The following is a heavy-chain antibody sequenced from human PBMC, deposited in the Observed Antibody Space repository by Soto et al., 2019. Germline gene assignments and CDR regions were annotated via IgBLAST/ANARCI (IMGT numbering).Heavy chain of an antibody. Sequence: SETLSLTCTVSGGSINTFYWSWVRQPAGKGLEWIGRIFSSGSTSFNPSLESRVAMSVDTSKNHFSLNLSSVTAADMAVYYCAREGSYRADNFAHGIQLWCCDFWGQGALVTVSS. J-gene: IGHJ4*02. CDR3: AREGSYRADNFAHGIQLWCCDF. D-gene: IGHD5-18*01. V-gene: IGHV4-4*07. CDR2: IFSSGST. CDR1: GGSINTFY.